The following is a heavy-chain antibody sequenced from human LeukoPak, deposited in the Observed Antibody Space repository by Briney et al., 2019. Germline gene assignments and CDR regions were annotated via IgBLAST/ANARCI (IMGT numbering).Heavy chain of an antibody. J-gene: IGHJ4*02. CDR2: ISTDGKDK. V-gene: IGHV3-30*18. Sequence: PGGSLRLSCAASGFTLSNYAMHWVRQAPGKGLEWVTAISTDGKDKKYADSVKGRFAISRDNSKNTLDLQMNSLRAEDTAVYYCAKDQKWGPADYYFDSWGQGPLVTVSS. D-gene: IGHD2-2*01. CDR1: GFTLSNYA. CDR3: AKDQKWGPADYYFDS.